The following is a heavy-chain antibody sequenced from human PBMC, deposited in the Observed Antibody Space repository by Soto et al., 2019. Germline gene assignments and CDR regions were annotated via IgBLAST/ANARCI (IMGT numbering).Heavy chain of an antibody. CDR2: IIPIFGTT. Sequence: QVQLVQSGAEVKKPGSSVKVSCKASGGIFSNYAITWVRQAPGQGLEWVGRIIPIFGTTNVAQKFQGRVTITADESTTTANMELSGLRSDDTAVYYCAKDGGADGYFGNWLDPWGQGTLVTVSS. CDR1: GGIFSNYA. CDR3: AKDGGADGYFGNWLDP. D-gene: IGHD5-12*01. J-gene: IGHJ5*02. V-gene: IGHV1-69*15.